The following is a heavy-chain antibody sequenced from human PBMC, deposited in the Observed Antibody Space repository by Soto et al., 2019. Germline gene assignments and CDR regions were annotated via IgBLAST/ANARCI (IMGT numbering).Heavy chain of an antibody. CDR3: TMPMYYYDSSGYSSEPFDY. J-gene: IGHJ4*02. D-gene: IGHD3-22*01. V-gene: IGHV3-15*01. CDR1: GFTFSNAW. CDR2: IKSKTDGGTT. Sequence: GGSLRLSCAASGFTFSNAWMSWVRQAPGKGLEWVGRIKSKTDGGTTDYAAPVKGRFTISRDDSKNTLYLQMNSLKTEDTAVYYCTMPMYYYDSSGYSSEPFDYWGQGTLVTVSS.